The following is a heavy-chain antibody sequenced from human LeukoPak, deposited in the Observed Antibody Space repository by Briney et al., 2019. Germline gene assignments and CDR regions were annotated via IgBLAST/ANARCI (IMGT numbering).Heavy chain of an antibody. CDR2: MNPNSGNT. CDR1: GVTFSSYA. CDR3: ARGSSWYLNWFDP. D-gene: IGHD6-13*01. Sequence: ASVKVSCKASGVTFSSYAISWVRQAPGQGLEWMGWMNPNSGNTGYAQKFQGRVTMTRNTSISTAYMELSSLRSEDTAVYYCARGSSWYLNWFDPWGQGTLVTVSS. J-gene: IGHJ5*02. V-gene: IGHV1-8*02.